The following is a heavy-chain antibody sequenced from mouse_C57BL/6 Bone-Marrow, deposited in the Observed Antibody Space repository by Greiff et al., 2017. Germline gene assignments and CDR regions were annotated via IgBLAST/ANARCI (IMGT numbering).Heavy chain of an antibody. CDR3: ARHPYYDPRPHYYSMDY. D-gene: IGHD2-10*01. CDR1: GFTFSSYG. V-gene: IGHV5-6*01. CDR2: ISSGGSYT. J-gene: IGHJ4*01. Sequence: EVQVVESGGDLVKPGGSLKLSCAASGFTFSSYGMSWVRQTPDKRLEWVATISSGGSYTYYPDSVTGRFTISRDNAKNTLYLQMSSLKSEDTAMYYCARHPYYDPRPHYYSMDYWGQGTSVTVSS.